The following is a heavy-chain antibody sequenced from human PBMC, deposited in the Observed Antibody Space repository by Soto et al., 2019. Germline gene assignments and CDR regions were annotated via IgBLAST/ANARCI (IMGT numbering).Heavy chain of an antibody. CDR3: VRRSVYIDGWRIFDL. J-gene: IGHJ4*01. CDR2: TYYNGET. Sequence: VLLQEPGPGLLRPSETLSLTCTVSDDSFRGAEYYWSWIRQHLGKGPECIGYTYYNGETKYNPALRCRLTMLEDTSKNQVSLSRSSVTAADTAVYFCVRRSVYIDGWRIFDLWGRGILVTVAS. CDR1: DDSFRGAEYY. V-gene: IGHV4-61*08. D-gene: IGHD6-19*01.